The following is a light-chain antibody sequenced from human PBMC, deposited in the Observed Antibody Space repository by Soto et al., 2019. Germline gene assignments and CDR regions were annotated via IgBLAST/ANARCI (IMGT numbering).Light chain of an antibody. J-gene: IGKJ2*01. CDR2: AAS. CDR1: RAIRNN. CDR3: LQEYTYPYT. V-gene: IGKV1-6*01. Sequence: AIQVTQSPSSLSASVGDRVTITCRASRAIRNNLGWYQHKPGKAPKLLIYAASLLQRGVPSRFSGSGSGTDFTLTITSLQPEDFATYYCLQEYTYPYTFGQGTKLEIK.